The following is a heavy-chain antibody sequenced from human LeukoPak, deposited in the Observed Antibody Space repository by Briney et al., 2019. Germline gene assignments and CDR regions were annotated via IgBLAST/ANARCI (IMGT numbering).Heavy chain of an antibody. J-gene: IGHJ3*02. V-gene: IGHV3-74*01. CDR1: GFTFSSYW. D-gene: IGHD3-16*01. CDR2: INSDGSST. Sequence: GGSLRLSCAASGFTFSSYWMHWVRQAPGKGLVWVSRINSDGSSTSYADSVKGRFTISRDNAKNTLYLQMNSLRAEDTAVYYCARGDRIDDAFDIWGQGKMVTVSS. CDR3: ARGDRIDDAFDI.